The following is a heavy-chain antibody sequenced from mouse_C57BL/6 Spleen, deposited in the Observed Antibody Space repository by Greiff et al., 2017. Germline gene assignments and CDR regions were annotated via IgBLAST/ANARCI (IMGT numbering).Heavy chain of an antibody. V-gene: IGHV1-64*01. CDR3: TRSSSNYEGARDD. CDR1: GYTFTSYW. CDR2: IHPNRGST. J-gene: IGHJ4*01. D-gene: IGHD2-5*01. Sequence: QVQLQQPGAELVKPGASVKLSCKASGYTFTSYWMQWVKQRPGQGLEWIGMIHPNRGSTNSNEKFKSKATLTVDKSSSTAYMQLSSLTSEDSAVYDCTRSSSNYEGARDDWGQGTSVTGSS.